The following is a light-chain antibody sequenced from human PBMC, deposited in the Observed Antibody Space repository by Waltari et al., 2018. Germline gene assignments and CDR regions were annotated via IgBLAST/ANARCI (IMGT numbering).Light chain of an antibody. CDR3: QQYNNWPPGA. Sequence: CPASQGVSSNLAWYQQKPGQAPRLLIHGASTRATGIPARFSGSGSGTEFTLTISSLQSEDFAVYYCQQYNNWPPGAFGQGTKVEIK. CDR1: QGVSSN. J-gene: IGKJ1*01. V-gene: IGKV3-15*01. CDR2: GAS.